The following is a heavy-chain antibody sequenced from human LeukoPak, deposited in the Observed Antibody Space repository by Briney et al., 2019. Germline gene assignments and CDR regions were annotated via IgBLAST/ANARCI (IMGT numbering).Heavy chain of an antibody. CDR1: GFTFSTYG. J-gene: IGHJ4*02. CDR3: ARDLDIVVVTAILGY. D-gene: IGHD2-21*02. CDR2: ISYDGSNK. V-gene: IGHV3-30*03. Sequence: GGSLRLSCAASGFTFSTYGMHRVRQAPGKGLEWVAVISYDGSNKYYADSVKGRFTIARDNSKNTLYVQMNSLRAEDTAVYYCARDLDIVVVTAILGYWGQGTLVTVSS.